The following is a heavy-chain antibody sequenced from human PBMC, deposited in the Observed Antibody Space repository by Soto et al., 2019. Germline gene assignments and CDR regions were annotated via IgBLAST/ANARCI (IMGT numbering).Heavy chain of an antibody. CDR3: ARANYYDSSGYLNWFDP. V-gene: IGHV4-34*01. CDR2: INHSGST. D-gene: IGHD3-22*01. CDR1: GGSFSGYY. Sequence: SETLSLTCAVYGGSFSGYYWSWIRQPPGKGLEWIGEINHSGSTNYNPSLKSRVTISVDTSKNQFSLKLSSVTAADTAVYYCARANYYDSSGYLNWFDPWGQGTLVTVSS. J-gene: IGHJ5*02.